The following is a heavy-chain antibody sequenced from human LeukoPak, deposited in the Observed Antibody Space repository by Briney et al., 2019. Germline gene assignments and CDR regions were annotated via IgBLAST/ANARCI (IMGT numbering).Heavy chain of an antibody. CDR2: ITSDSAFM. J-gene: IGHJ4*02. CDR1: GFNSKTYS. CDR3: AVGGGSYSEPTPFDY. D-gene: IGHD1-26*01. V-gene: IGHV3-48*01. Sequence: TPKPSCAASGFNSKTYSINSVPQAPGPRLEWISYITSDSAFMYYAASVQGRFTISRDNAKNTLYLQMNSLRAEDTAVYYCAVGGGSYSEPTPFDYWGQGTLVTVSS.